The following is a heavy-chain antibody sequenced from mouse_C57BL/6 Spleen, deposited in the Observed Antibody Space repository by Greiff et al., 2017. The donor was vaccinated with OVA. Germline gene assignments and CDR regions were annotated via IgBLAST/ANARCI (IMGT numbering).Heavy chain of an antibody. CDR2: IRNKANGYTT. CDR1: GFTFTDYY. V-gene: IGHV7-3*01. CDR3: ARSYGNYDY. D-gene: IGHD2-1*01. J-gene: IGHJ2*01. Sequence: EVKLMESGGGLVQPGGSLSLSCAASGFTFTDYYMSWVRQPPGKALEWLGFIRNKANGYTTEYSASVKGRFTISRDNSQSILYLQMNALRAEDSATYYCARSYGNYDYWGQGTTLTVSS.